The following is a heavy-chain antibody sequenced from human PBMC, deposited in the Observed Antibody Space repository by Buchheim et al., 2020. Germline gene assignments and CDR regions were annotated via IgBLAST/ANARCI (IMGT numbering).Heavy chain of an antibody. Sequence: QVQLVQSGAEVKKPGASVKLSCKTSGYTFSSYSMHWVRQAPGQGLEWMGLINPTTSNTIYVQKFQGRVSMTRDTSTSTVYMELSSLTSEDTAVYYCATIGTGYRGQGTL. CDR2: INPTTSNT. J-gene: IGHJ4*02. CDR1: GYTFSSYS. CDR3: ATIGTGY. V-gene: IGHV1-46*01.